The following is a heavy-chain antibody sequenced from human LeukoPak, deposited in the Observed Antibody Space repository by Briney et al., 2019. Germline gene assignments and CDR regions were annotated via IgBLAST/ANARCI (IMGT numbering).Heavy chain of an antibody. J-gene: IGHJ6*02. CDR2: MNPNNSDI. D-gene: IGHD2-15*01. V-gene: IGHV1-8*01. Sequence: ASVKVSCKASGYTFTSYHINWVRQATGQGLEWVGWMNPNNSDIGYAQKFQGRVTMTRNTSIGTAYMELSSLRSEDTAVYYCATTRPHIVVVVAANYYYYGMDVWGQGTTVTVSS. CDR1: GYTFTSYH. CDR3: ATTRPHIVVVVAANYYYYGMDV.